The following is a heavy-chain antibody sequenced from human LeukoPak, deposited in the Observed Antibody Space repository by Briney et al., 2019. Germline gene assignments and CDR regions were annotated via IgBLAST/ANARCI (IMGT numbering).Heavy chain of an antibody. CDR2: IYYSGST. V-gene: IGHV4-31*03. D-gene: IGHD3-3*01. Sequence: SETLSLTCTVSGGSISSGGYSWSWIRQHPGKGLEWIGYIYYSGSTYYNPSLKSRVTISVDTSKNQFSLKLSSVTAADTAVYYCARDQRSHDFWSGYYTGYGMDVWGRGTTVTVSS. CDR3: ARDQRSHDFWSGYYTGYGMDV. J-gene: IGHJ6*02. CDR1: GGSISSGGYS.